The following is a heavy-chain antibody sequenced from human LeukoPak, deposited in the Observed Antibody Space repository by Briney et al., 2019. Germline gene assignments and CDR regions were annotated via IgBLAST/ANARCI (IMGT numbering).Heavy chain of an antibody. V-gene: IGHV3-23*01. J-gene: IGHJ4*02. Sequence: GSLRLSCAASGFTFSSSAMSWVRQAPGKGLQWVSAISVSGGVTYYADSVKGRFTISRDNSKSTLYLQMNSLRAEDTAVYYCAKGTTVTTIPTFDYWGQGTLVTVSS. CDR3: AKGTTVTTIPTFDY. D-gene: IGHD4-11*01. CDR2: ISVSGGVT. CDR1: GFTFSSSA.